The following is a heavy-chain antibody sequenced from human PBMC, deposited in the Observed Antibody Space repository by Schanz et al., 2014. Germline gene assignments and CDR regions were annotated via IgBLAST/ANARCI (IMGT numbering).Heavy chain of an antibody. D-gene: IGHD5-12*01. CDR2: INQAASVQ. J-gene: IGHJ4*02. Sequence: VQLVESGGGVVQPGGSLRLSCAASGFTFSAFGMHWVRQAPGKGLDWVAAINQAASVQYYVDSVKGRFTLSRDNAKKTMDLQMNSLRVEDTAVYYCARDPNSVNEIDYWGQGTLVTVSS. V-gene: IGHV3-7*03. CDR1: GFTFSAFG. CDR3: ARDPNSVNEIDY.